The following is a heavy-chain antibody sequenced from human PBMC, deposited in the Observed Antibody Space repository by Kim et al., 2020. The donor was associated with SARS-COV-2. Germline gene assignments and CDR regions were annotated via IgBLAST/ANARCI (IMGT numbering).Heavy chain of an antibody. D-gene: IGHD6-13*01. CDR2: INHSGST. CDR3: ARGRSWWYSSSLDGGAFDI. Sequence: SETLSLTCAVYGGSFSGYYWSWIRQPPGKGLEWIGEINHSGSTNYNPSLKSRVTISVDTSKNQFSLKLSSVTAADTAVYYCARGRSWWYSSSLDGGAFDIWGQGTMVTVSS. CDR1: GGSFSGYY. J-gene: IGHJ3*02. V-gene: IGHV4-34*01.